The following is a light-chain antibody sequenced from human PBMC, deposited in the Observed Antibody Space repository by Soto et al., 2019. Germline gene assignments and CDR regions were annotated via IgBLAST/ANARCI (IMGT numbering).Light chain of an antibody. V-gene: IGKV1-6*01. CDR2: GAS. J-gene: IGKJ1*01. CDR1: QDISDD. Sequence: IQLTQSPSFLSASVEDRVTISCRASQDISDDVGWYQQTPGKAPKLLISGASRLQSGVPSRFSGSGSGAAFTLTITSLRPEDSAAYYCLQNHNYPRTFGQGTKVDIK. CDR3: LQNHNYPRT.